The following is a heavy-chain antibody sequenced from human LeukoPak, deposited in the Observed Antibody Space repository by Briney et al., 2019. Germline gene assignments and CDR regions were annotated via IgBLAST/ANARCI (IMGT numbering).Heavy chain of an antibody. D-gene: IGHD3-9*01. CDR3: ARWRYFDWLKRGGAFDI. V-gene: IGHV4-59*01. Sequence: KASETLSLTCTVSGGSISSYYWSWIRQPPGKGLEWIGYIYYSGSTNYNPSLKSRVTISVDTSKNQFSLKLSSVTAADTAVYYCARWRYFDWLKRGGAFDIWGQGTMVTVSS. CDR2: IYYSGST. J-gene: IGHJ3*02. CDR1: GGSISSYY.